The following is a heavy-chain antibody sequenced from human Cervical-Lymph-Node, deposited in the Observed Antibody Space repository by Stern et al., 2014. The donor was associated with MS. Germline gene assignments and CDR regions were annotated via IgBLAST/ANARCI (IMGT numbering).Heavy chain of an antibody. CDR2: ISGGGSTI. Sequence: QLVQSGGDLVKPGGSLRLSCAASGFTFSDYYMSWIRQAPGKGLEWVSNISGGGSTIYYVDSVKGRFTISRDNAKNSLYLEMKSLRAEDTAVYYCARAYRSGWYKLDYWGQGTLVTVSS. CDR1: GFTFSDYY. CDR3: ARAYRSGWYKLDY. D-gene: IGHD6-19*01. V-gene: IGHV3-11*01. J-gene: IGHJ4*02.